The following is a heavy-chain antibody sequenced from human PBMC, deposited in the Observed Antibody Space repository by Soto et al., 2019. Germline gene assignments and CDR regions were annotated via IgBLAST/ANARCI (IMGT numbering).Heavy chain of an antibody. D-gene: IGHD3-10*01. J-gene: IGHJ4*02. CDR2: ISSSSSYI. CDR3: AKDRHYPRDYFHY. CDR1: GFTFSSYS. V-gene: IGHV3-21*04. Sequence: PVGSLRLSCAASGFTFSSYSMNWVRQAPGKGLEWVSSISSSSSYIYYADSVRGRFTISRDNSKNTVFLHMDSLSAEDTAVYYCAKDRHYPRDYFHYWGQGTLVTVSS.